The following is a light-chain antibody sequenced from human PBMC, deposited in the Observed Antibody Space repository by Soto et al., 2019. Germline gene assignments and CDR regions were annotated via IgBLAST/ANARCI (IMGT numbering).Light chain of an antibody. CDR1: QSLLHSNGYNY. J-gene: IGKJ4*01. CDR2: LGS. V-gene: IGKV2-28*01. Sequence: DIVMTQSPLSLSVTPGEPASISCRSSQSLLHSNGYNYLDWYLQKPGQSPLLLIYLGSNRASGVPDRFSASGSGTDFTLTISRVEAEDVGVYYCMQAVQTPPTFGGGTKLEIK. CDR3: MQAVQTPPT.